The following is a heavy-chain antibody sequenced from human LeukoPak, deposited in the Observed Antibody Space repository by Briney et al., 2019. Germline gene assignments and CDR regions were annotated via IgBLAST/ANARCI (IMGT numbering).Heavy chain of an antibody. CDR1: GFTFTGYY. D-gene: IGHD3-10*01. J-gene: IGHJ4*02. CDR3: ARNYGSGTYYLFGPDY. CDR2: INPNNGGT. Sequence: ASVKVSCKASGFTFTGYYIHWVRQAPGQGLEWVGWINPNNGGTNYAQTFQDRVTMTRDTSINTAYMELSRLRPDDTAVYYCARNYGSGTYYLFGPDYWGQGTLVTVSS. V-gene: IGHV1-2*02.